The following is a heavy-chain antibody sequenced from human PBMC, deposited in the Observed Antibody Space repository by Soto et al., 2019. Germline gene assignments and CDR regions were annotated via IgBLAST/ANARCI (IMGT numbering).Heavy chain of an antibody. D-gene: IGHD3-10*01. CDR3: ARDWAGVGSGSYYDY. V-gene: IGHV1-18*01. CDR2: INADNGNT. Sequence: QVQLVQSGAEVKKPGASVKVSCKASGYTFTSYGISWVRQAPGQGLEWMGGINADNGNTNYAQKLQGRVTMTTDTTTSTAYMELRSLRSDDTAVYYCARDWAGVGSGSYYDYWGQGTLVTVSS. CDR1: GYTFTSYG. J-gene: IGHJ4*02.